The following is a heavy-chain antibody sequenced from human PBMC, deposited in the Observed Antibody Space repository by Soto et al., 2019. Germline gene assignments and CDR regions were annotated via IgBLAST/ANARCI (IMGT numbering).Heavy chain of an antibody. J-gene: IGHJ4*02. CDR3: ARGDGDYYDGNGYLGRH. D-gene: IGHD3-22*01. V-gene: IGHV3-74*01. CDR1: GFTFSSYA. CDR2: IKSDGSGT. Sequence: PGGSLRLSCAASGFTFSSYAMSWVRQAPGKGLEWVSRIKSDGSGTTYADSVKGRLTISRDNAKNTLYLQMNSLRAEDTAVYYCARGDGDYYDGNGYLGRHWGQGTLVT.